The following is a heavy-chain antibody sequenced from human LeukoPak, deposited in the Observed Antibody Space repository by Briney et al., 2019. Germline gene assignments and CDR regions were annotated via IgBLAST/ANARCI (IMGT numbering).Heavy chain of an antibody. V-gene: IGHV6-1*01. CDR3: ARGLYYDFWPNYFDY. CDR1: GDSVSSNSAA. Sequence: SQTLSLTCAISGDSVSSNSAAWNWIRQSPSRGLEWLGRTYYRFKWYNDYAVSVKSRITINPDTSKNQFSLQLNSVTPEDTAVYYCARGLYYDFWPNYFDYWGQGTLVTVSS. J-gene: IGHJ4*02. CDR2: TYYRFKWYN. D-gene: IGHD3-3*01.